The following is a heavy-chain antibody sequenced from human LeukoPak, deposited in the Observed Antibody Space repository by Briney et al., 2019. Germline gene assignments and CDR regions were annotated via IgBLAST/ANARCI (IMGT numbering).Heavy chain of an antibody. J-gene: IGHJ6*03. V-gene: IGHV4-34*01. CDR1: GGSFIGYY. Sequence: SETLSLTCAVYGGSFIGYYWSWIRQPPGKGLEWIGSIYYSGSTYYNPSLKSRVTISVDTSKNQFSLKLSSVTAADTAVYYCARLSYYYYMDVWGKGTTVTVSS. CDR2: IYYSGST. CDR3: ARLSYYYYMDV.